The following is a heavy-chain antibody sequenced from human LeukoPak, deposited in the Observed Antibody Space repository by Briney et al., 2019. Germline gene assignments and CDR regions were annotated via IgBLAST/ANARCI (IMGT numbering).Heavy chain of an antibody. CDR2: ISVDGGTT. Sequence: TRGSLRLSCAASGFTFDDYTMHGVRHAPGKGLEWVSLISVDGGTTYYADSVRGRFTISRDNSKNSLYLQMNSLRTEDTALYYCAKDLGGVVVDWGQGTLVTVSS. CDR1: GFTFDDYT. CDR3: AKDLGGVVVD. V-gene: IGHV3-43*02. D-gene: IGHD2-2*01. J-gene: IGHJ4*02.